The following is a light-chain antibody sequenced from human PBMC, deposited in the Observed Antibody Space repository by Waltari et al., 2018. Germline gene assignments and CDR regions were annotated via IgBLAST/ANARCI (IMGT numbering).Light chain of an antibody. CDR2: WAS. CDR1: QSVLYSSNNKNC. J-gene: IGKJ1*01. V-gene: IGKV4-1*01. CDR3: RQYYSSPWT. Sequence: DIVMTQSPDSLAVSLGERATINCKSSQSVLYSSNNKNCLAWYQQKPGQPPKLLIYWASTRESGVPDRFSGSGSGTDFTLTISSLQAEDVAVYYCRQYYSSPWTFGQGTKVEI.